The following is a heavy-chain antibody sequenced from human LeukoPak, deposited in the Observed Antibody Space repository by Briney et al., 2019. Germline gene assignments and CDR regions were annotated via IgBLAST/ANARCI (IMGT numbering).Heavy chain of an antibody. CDR1: GFTFSSYA. CDR2: ISYDGSNK. V-gene: IGHV3-30-3*01. Sequence: LPGGSLRLSCAASGFTFSSYAMHWVRQAPGKGLEWVAVISYDGSNKYYADSVKGRFTISRDNSKNTLYLQMNSLRAEDTAVYYCARGGYQLEDYYYYMDVWGKGTTVTVSS. D-gene: IGHD2-2*01. J-gene: IGHJ6*03. CDR3: ARGGYQLEDYYYYMDV.